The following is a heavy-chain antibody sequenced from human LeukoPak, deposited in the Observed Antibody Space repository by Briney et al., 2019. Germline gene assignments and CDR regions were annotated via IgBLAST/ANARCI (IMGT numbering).Heavy chain of an antibody. Sequence: ASVTVSCTASGYTFTSYGISWVRQAPGQGLEWMGWISAYNGNTNYAQKLQGRVTMTTDTSTSTAYMELRSLRSDDTAVYYCARDLGGQQLVLLYYYYYYMDVWGKGTTVTVSS. J-gene: IGHJ6*03. CDR3: ARDLGGQQLVLLYYYYYYMDV. D-gene: IGHD6-13*01. CDR1: GYTFTSYG. V-gene: IGHV1-18*01. CDR2: ISAYNGNT.